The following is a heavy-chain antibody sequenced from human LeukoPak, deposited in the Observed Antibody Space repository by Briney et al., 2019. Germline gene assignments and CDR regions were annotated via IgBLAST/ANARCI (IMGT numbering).Heavy chain of an antibody. Sequence: GGSLRLSCAASGFTFSNYGMSWVRQAPGKGLEWVSAISGSGGSTYYADSVKGRFTISRDNSKNTLYLQMNSLRAEDTAVYYCAKADFDWLLSRWGQGTLVTVSS. V-gene: IGHV3-23*01. J-gene: IGHJ4*02. D-gene: IGHD3-9*01. CDR3: AKADFDWLLSR. CDR2: ISGSGGST. CDR1: GFTFSNYG.